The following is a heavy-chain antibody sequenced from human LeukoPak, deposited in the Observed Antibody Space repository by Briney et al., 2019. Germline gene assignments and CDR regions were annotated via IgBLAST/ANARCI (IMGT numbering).Heavy chain of an antibody. CDR3: AREVVAGMDY. CDR1: GFTFSSYA. Sequence: GGSLRLSCAASGFTFSSYAMSWVRQAPGKGLEWVSVIYSGGSTYYADSVTGRFTISRDNSKNTLYLQMNSLRAEDTAVYYCAREVVAGMDYWGQGTLVTVSS. CDR2: IYSGGST. D-gene: IGHD6-19*01. J-gene: IGHJ4*02. V-gene: IGHV3-53*01.